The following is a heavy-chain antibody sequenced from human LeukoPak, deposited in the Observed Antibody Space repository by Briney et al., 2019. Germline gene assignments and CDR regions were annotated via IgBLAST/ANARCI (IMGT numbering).Heavy chain of an antibody. D-gene: IGHD2-15*01. J-gene: IGHJ4*02. V-gene: IGHV5-51*01. CDR3: ARPGYCSGGSCYVVDY. Sequence: GESLKISCKGSGYSFTSYWIGWVRQMPGKGLEWMGIIYPGDSDTRHSPSFQGQVTISADKSISTAYLQWSSLKASDTAMYYCARPGYCSGGSCYVVDYWGQGTLVTVSS. CDR2: IYPGDSDT. CDR1: GYSFTSYW.